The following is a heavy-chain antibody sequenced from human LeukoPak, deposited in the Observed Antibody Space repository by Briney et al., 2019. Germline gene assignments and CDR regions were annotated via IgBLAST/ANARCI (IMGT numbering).Heavy chain of an antibody. CDR3: ANRYCSSTSCYNYYFDY. D-gene: IGHD2-2*01. CDR2: ISGSGGST. J-gene: IGHJ4*02. CDR1: GFTLSSYA. Sequence: PGGSLRLSCAASGFTLSSYAMSWVRQAPGKGLEWVSAISGSGGSTYYADSVKGRFTISRDNSKNTLYLQMNSLRAEDTAVYYCANRYCSSTSCYNYYFDYWGQGTLVTVSS. V-gene: IGHV3-23*01.